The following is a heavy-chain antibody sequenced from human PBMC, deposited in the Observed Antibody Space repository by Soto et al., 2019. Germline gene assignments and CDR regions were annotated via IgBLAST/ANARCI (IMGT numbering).Heavy chain of an antibody. D-gene: IGHD1-1*01. Sequence: QVQLQESGPGLVNPSGTLSLTCAVSGGSITSNWWSWVRQPPGKGLEWIGEIHHSGSFNYNPSLRSTVTISTYKSTDQLSLKLTSVPAADTAVHYCVTTDWYRFDPWGQGTLVTASS. J-gene: IGHJ5*02. V-gene: IGHV4-4*02. CDR1: GGSITSNW. CDR3: VTTDWYRFDP. CDR2: IHHSGSF.